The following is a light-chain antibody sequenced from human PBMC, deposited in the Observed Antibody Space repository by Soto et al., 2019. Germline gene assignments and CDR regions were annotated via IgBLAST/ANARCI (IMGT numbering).Light chain of an antibody. V-gene: IGKV1-5*01. CDR1: QSVSSW. J-gene: IGKJ4*01. CDR3: QHYGSSSLT. Sequence: DIQMTQSPSTLSASVGDRVTITCRASQSVSSWLAWYQQKPGKAPKLLIYDASSLESGVPSRFSGSGSGTEFTLTISRLEPEDFAVYYCQHYGSSSLTFGGGTKVDIK. CDR2: DAS.